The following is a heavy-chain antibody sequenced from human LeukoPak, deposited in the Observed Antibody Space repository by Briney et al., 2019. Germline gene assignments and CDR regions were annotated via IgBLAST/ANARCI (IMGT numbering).Heavy chain of an antibody. J-gene: IGHJ6*03. V-gene: IGHV1-8*03. CDR2: MNPNSGNT. Sequence: ASVKVSCKASGYTFTSYDINWVRQATGQGLEWMGWMNPNSGNTGYAQKFQGRVTITRNTSISTAYMELSSLRSEDTAVYYCARGLRGTTMVRGVISYYYYYYMDVWGKGTTVTVSS. D-gene: IGHD3-10*01. CDR1: GYTFTSYD. CDR3: ARGLRGTTMVRGVISYYYYYYMDV.